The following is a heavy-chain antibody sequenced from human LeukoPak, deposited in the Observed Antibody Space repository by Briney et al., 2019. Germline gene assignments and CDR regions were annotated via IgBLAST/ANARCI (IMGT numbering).Heavy chain of an antibody. CDR3: ARNPGTSTLDY. V-gene: IGHV4-39*01. CDR2: ISYSGST. Sequence: PSETLSLTCTVSGVSISSNSQYWGWIRQPPGKGLEWLGTISYSGSTHYNPSLKSRVTISLDTTKNQFSLKLSSMTAADTAVYYCARNPGTSTLDYWGQGTLVTVSS. J-gene: IGHJ4*02. CDR1: GVSISSNSQY. D-gene: IGHD5/OR15-5a*01.